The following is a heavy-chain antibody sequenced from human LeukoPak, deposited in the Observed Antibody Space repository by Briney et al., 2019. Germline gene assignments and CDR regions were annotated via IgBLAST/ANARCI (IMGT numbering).Heavy chain of an antibody. J-gene: IGHJ4*02. Sequence: PSETLSLTCGVSGTSFSSYYWSWIRQTPGKGLEWIGEVNHSGYTNMNPSLKSRVTISVDTSKNQFSLILTSVTAADTAVYFCARMTTGHDYWGQGTLVTLSS. D-gene: IGHD4-17*01. CDR1: GTSFSSYY. CDR3: ARMTTGHDY. V-gene: IGHV4-34*01. CDR2: VNHSGYT.